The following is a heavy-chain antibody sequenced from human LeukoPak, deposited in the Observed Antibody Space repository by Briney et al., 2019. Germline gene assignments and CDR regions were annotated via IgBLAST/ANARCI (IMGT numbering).Heavy chain of an antibody. D-gene: IGHD3-22*01. CDR1: GFTFSSYS. V-gene: IGHV3-21*01. CDR3: ARNYYDSSGYHYGSLGIFDY. Sequence: PGGSLRLSCAASGFTFSSYSMTWVRQAPGKGLEWVSSISSSSSYIYYADSVKGRFTISRDNAKNSLYLQMNSLRAEDTAVYYCARNYYDSSGYHYGSLGIFDYWGQGTLVTVSS. CDR2: ISSSSSYI. J-gene: IGHJ4*02.